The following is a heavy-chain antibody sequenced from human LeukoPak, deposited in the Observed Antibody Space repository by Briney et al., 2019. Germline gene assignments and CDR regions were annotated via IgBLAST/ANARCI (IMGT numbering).Heavy chain of an antibody. CDR3: ARLLYSSGHRGFGY. D-gene: IGHD3-22*01. CDR2: INPRGGST. Sequence: ASVKVSCKASGYTFTSCDMQWVRQAPGQGLEWMGVINPRGGSTTYAQKFQGRVTMTRDTSTSTVYMELSSLRSEDTAVYYCARLLYSSGHRGFGYWGQGTLVTVSS. J-gene: IGHJ4*02. CDR1: GYTFTSCD. V-gene: IGHV1-46*01.